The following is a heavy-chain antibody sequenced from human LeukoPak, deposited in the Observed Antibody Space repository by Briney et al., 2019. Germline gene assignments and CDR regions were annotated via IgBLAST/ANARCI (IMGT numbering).Heavy chain of an antibody. CDR2: ISSSSSYI. CDR3: ARDREDDYGDYVSDPYYFDY. D-gene: IGHD4-17*01. V-gene: IGHV3-21*01. J-gene: IGHJ4*02. Sequence: GGSLRLSCAASGFTFSSYSMNWVRQAPGKGLEWVSSISSSSSYIYYADSVKGRFTISRDNAKNSLYLQMNSLRAEDTAVYYCARDREDDYGDYVSDPYYFDYWGQGTLVTVSS. CDR1: GFTFSSYS.